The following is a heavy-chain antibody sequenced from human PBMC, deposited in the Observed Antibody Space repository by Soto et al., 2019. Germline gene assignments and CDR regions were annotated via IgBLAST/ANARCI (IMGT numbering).Heavy chain of an antibody. CDR3: ARDLAAAGPLDC. D-gene: IGHD6-13*01. CDR1: GYTFTNYA. V-gene: IGHV1-18*01. CDR2: ISAYNGNT. J-gene: IGHJ4*02. Sequence: QVQLVQSGAEVKKPGASVKVSCKASGYTFTNYAFSWVRQAPGQGLEWMGWISAYNGNTNYPQKLXGXVTMTTDTSTSTAYMELRSLRSDDTAVYYCARDLAAAGPLDCWGQGTLVTVSS.